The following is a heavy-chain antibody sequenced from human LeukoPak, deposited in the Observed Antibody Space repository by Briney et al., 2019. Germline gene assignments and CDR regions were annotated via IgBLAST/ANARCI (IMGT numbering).Heavy chain of an antibody. V-gene: IGHV1-3*01. CDR1: GYTFTIYA. J-gene: IGHJ4*02. CDR3: ARSTQGDGSDY. Sequence: GASVTVSCKASGYTFTIYAMHWVRQAPGQRLEWMGWINAGNGNTKYSQKFQGRVTITRDTSASTAYMELSSLRSEDTAVYYCARSTQGDGSDYWGQGTLVTVSS. CDR2: INAGNGNT.